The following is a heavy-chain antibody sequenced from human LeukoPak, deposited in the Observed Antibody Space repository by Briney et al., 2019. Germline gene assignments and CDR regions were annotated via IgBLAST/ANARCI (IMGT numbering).Heavy chain of an antibody. Sequence: PGGSLRLSCAASGFSVSDYYMSWVRQAPGKGLERVSAISGSGGSTYYADSVKGRFTISRDNSKNTLYLQMNSLRAEDTAVYYCAKDLVVGATPGWFDPWGQGTLVTVSS. CDR2: ISGSGGST. CDR3: AKDLVVGATPGWFDP. J-gene: IGHJ5*02. D-gene: IGHD1-26*01. CDR1: GFSVSDYY. V-gene: IGHV3-23*01.